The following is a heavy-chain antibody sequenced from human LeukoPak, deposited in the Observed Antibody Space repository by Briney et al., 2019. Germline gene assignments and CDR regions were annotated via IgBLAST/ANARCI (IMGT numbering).Heavy chain of an antibody. CDR3: ARFPDSSGYYGIDY. Sequence: ASVKVSCKASGYTFTSYGISWVRQAPGQGLEWMGWISAYNGNTNYAQKLQGRVTMTTDTSTSTAYIELRSLRSDDTAVYYCARFPDSSGYYGIDYWGQGTLVTVSS. CDR2: ISAYNGNT. V-gene: IGHV1-18*01. CDR1: GYTFTSYG. J-gene: IGHJ4*02. D-gene: IGHD3-22*01.